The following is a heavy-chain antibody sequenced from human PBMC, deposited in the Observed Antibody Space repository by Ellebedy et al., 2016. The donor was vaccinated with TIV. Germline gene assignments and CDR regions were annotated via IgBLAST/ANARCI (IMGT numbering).Heavy chain of an antibody. V-gene: IGHV1-46*01. CDR3: ARDDSTGYRPGL. D-gene: IGHD3-22*01. Sequence: ASVKVSXXAFGYTFTSYYMHWVRQAPGQGLEWMGKINPSGGSTNYAQKFQGRVTMTRDTSTSTVYMELNSLRSEDTAVYFCARDDSTGYRPGLWGQGTLVTVSS. J-gene: IGHJ4*02. CDR1: GYTFTSYY. CDR2: INPSGGST.